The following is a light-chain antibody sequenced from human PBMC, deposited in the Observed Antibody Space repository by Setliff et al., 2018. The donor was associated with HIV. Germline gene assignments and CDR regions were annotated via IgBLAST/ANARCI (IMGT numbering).Light chain of an antibody. V-gene: IGLV2-23*02. Sequence: QSVLTQPASVSGSPGQSITISCTGTSSDIGTYNLVSWYQQYPGKAPKVMIYEVSKRPSGVSNRFSGSKSGNTASLTISGLQAEDEADYYCCSYSGRTSFVFGTGTKVTV. J-gene: IGLJ1*01. CDR2: EVS. CDR3: CSYSGRTSFV. CDR1: SSDIGTYNL.